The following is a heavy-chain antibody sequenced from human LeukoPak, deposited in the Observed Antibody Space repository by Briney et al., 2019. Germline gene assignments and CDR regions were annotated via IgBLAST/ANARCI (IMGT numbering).Heavy chain of an antibody. CDR1: GFTFSSYE. V-gene: IGHV3-48*03. Sequence: GGCLRLSCAASGFTFSSYEMNWVRPAPGKGLEWVSYISSSGSTIYYADSVKGRFTISRDNAKNSLYLQMNSLRAEDTAVYYCARSSGYDYYYYYGMDVWGQGTTVTVSS. J-gene: IGHJ6*02. D-gene: IGHD5-12*01. CDR3: ARSSGYDYYYYYGMDV. CDR2: ISSSGSTI.